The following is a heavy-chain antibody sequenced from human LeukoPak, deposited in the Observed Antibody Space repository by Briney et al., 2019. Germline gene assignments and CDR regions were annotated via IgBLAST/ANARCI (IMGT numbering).Heavy chain of an antibody. Sequence: PSETLSLTCAVSGGSISSSNWWSWVRQPPGKGLEWIGEIYHSGSTNYNPSLKSRVTISVDTSKNQFSLKLSSVTAADTAVYYCARSYSSIMDVWGKGTTVTVSS. V-gene: IGHV4-4*02. CDR2: IYHSGST. D-gene: IGHD6-13*01. CDR3: ARSYSSIMDV. J-gene: IGHJ6*03. CDR1: GGSISSSNW.